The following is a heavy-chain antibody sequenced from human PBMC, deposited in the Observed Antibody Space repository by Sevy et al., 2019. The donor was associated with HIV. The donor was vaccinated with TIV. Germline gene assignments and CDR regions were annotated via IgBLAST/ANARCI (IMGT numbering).Heavy chain of an antibody. Sequence: GGSLRLSCAASGFNFNNYAMSWVRQAPGKGLEWVSAISGGGGGTYYADSVKGRFRISRDNSKNTLYLQMNSLRAEDTAVYYCAKVDSSGYYSVSGFDYWGQGTLVTVSS. D-gene: IGHD3-22*01. CDR3: AKVDSSGYYSVSGFDY. J-gene: IGHJ4*02. CDR1: GFNFNNYA. V-gene: IGHV3-23*01. CDR2: ISGGGGGT.